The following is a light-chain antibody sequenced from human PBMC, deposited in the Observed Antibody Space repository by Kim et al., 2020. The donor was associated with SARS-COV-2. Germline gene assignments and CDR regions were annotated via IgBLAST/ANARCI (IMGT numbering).Light chain of an antibody. CDR3: QQGNSFPRT. V-gene: IGKV1-12*01. Sequence: ASVGDSVTISCRASQRISTWLAWYQQKPGRAPNLLIYGASSLRSGFPSRFSGSGSGTEFTLTIKSLQPEDVATYFCQQGNSFPRTFGQGTKVDIK. CDR2: GAS. CDR1: QRISTW. J-gene: IGKJ1*01.